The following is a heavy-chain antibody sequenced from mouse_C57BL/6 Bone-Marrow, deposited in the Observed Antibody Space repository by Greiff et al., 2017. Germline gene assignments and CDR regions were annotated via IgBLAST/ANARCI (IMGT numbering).Heavy chain of an antibody. D-gene: IGHD4-1*01. CDR2: IYPSDSET. V-gene: IGHV1-61*01. Sequence: QVQLQPPGAELVRPVSSVKLSCKASGYTFTSYWMDWVKQRPGQGLEWIGNIYPSDSETHYNKKFKDQATLTVDKSSSTAYMQLSSLTSEDSAVYYCARYWDGGDYWGQGTTLTVSS. CDR3: ARYWDGGDY. CDR1: GYTFTSYW. J-gene: IGHJ2*01.